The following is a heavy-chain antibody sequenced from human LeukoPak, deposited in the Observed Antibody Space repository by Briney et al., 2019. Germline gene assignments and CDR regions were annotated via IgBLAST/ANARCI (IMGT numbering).Heavy chain of an antibody. CDR3: AADPSSGYSFDY. CDR2: IVVGSGNT. J-gene: IGHJ4*02. Sequence: SVKVSCKASGFTFTSSAMQWVRQARGRRLEWIGWIVVGSGNTNYAQKFQERVTITRDMSTSTAYMELSSLRSEDTAVYYCAADPSSGYSFDYWGQGTLVTVSS. V-gene: IGHV1-58*02. CDR1: GFTFTSSA. D-gene: IGHD3-22*01.